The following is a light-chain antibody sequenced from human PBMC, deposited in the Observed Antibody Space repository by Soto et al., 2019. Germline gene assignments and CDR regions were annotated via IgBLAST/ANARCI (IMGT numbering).Light chain of an antibody. J-gene: IGLJ2*01. CDR3: AAWDAGVSGPA. CDR1: SSNIGSKY. CDR2: RNN. Sequence: QSVLTQPPSASGTPGQRVTISCSGSSSNIGSKYVYWYQQLPGTAPKLLMYRNNQRPSGVPDRFSGSKSGTSASLAISGLRPEDEADYYCAAWDAGVSGPAFGGGTKVTVL. V-gene: IGLV1-47*01.